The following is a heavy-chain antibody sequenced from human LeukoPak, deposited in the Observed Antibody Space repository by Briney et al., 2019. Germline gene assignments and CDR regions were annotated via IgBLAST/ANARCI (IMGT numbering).Heavy chain of an antibody. V-gene: IGHV3-74*01. CDR2: INEDGSST. CDR1: GYTFSTYW. D-gene: IGHD3-10*01. J-gene: IGHJ4*02. Sequence: GGSLRFSFAASGYTFSTYWMNWVGQVPGKGLVWVSRINEDGSSTSYAESVRGRFTISRDNGKNTLYLQMNSLRAEDTAVYYCTRDTFGARDSWGQGTLVTVSS. CDR3: TRDTFGARDS.